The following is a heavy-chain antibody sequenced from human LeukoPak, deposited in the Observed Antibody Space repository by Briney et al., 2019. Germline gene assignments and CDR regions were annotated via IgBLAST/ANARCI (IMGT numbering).Heavy chain of an antibody. CDR2: ISYDGSNK. CDR3: AKDAQSGPEPYFDY. D-gene: IGHD5-12*01. Sequence: GGSLRLSCAAPGFTFSSYGMHWVRQAPGKGLEWVAVISYDGSNKYYADSVKGRFTISRDNSKNTLYLQMNSLRAEDTAVYYCAKDAQSGPEPYFDYWGQGTLVTVSS. J-gene: IGHJ4*02. CDR1: GFTFSSYG. V-gene: IGHV3-30*18.